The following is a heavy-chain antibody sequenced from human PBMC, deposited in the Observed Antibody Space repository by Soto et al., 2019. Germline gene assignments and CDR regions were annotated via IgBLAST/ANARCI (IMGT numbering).Heavy chain of an antibody. CDR2: VYYSGRT. D-gene: IGHD2-15*01. CDR1: KDSVSRNSYY. J-gene: IGHJ6*02. Sequence: SETLSLTCAVSKDSVSRNSYYWTWIRQPPGKGLEWIGYVYYSGRTSYSPSLKSRVTISMDTSKNRFSLGLNSVTAADTAIYYCARGSCRGGSRHPFTLYSSGMDVWGLGTTVTVSS. CDR3: ARGSCRGGSRHPFTLYSSGMDV. V-gene: IGHV4-61*03.